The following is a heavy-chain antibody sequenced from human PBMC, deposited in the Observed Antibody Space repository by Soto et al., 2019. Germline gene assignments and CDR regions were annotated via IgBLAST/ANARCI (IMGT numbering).Heavy chain of an antibody. Sequence: EVQLVESGGGLVQPGRSLTLSCAASGFTFDDYAMHWVRQAPGKGLEWVSGISWNSDTIGYADSVRGRFTISRDNAENSLYLQMNSLGAEDTALYYCARDPLPQGYGDPPDYWGQGTLVTVSS. CDR1: GFTFDDYA. D-gene: IGHD4-17*01. V-gene: IGHV3-9*01. CDR3: ARDPLPQGYGDPPDY. J-gene: IGHJ4*02. CDR2: ISWNSDTI.